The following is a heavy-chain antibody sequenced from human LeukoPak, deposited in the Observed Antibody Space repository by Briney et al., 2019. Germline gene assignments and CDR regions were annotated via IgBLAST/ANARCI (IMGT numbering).Heavy chain of an antibody. CDR1: GGSFSGYC. D-gene: IGHD6-19*01. CDR2: INHSGST. V-gene: IGHV4-34*01. Sequence: SETLSLTCAVYGGSFSGYCWSWIRQPPGKGLEWIGEINHSGSTNYNPSLKSRVTISVDTSKNQFSLKLRSVTAADTAVYYCARLPYSSGWYRGTYFDYWGQGTLVTVSS. J-gene: IGHJ4*02. CDR3: ARLPYSSGWYRGTYFDY.